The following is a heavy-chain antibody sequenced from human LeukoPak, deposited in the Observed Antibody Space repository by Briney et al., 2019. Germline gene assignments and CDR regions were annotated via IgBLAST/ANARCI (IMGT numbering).Heavy chain of an antibody. CDR2: IYYSGST. J-gene: IGHJ4*02. CDR1: GGSISSSSYY. V-gene: IGHV4-39*01. Sequence: SETLSLTCTVSGGSISSSSYYRGWIRQPPGKGLEWIGSIYYSGSTYYNPSLKSRVTISVDTSKNQFSLKLSSVTAADTAVYYCARHLLVATTNFDYWGQGTLVTVSS. CDR3: ARHLLVATTNFDY. D-gene: IGHD5-12*01.